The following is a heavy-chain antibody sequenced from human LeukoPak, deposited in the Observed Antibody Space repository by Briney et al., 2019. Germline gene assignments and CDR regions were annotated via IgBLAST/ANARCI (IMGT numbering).Heavy chain of an antibody. CDR2: IYYSGST. V-gene: IGHV4-39*01. CDR3: ARLGASGSYVDY. D-gene: IGHD1-26*01. Sequence: SETLSLTCTVSGGSISSSSYYWGWIRQPPGKGLEWIGSIYYSGSTYYNPSLKSLVTISVDTSKNQFSLKLSSVTAADTAVYYCARLGASGSYVDYWGQGTLVTVSS. J-gene: IGHJ4*02. CDR1: GGSISSSSYY.